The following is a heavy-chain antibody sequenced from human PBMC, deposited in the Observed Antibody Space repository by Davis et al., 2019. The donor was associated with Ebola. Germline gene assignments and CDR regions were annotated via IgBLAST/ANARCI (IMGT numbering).Heavy chain of an antibody. Sequence: SETLSLTCTVSGGYISGYYWSWIRQPPGKGLEWIGNLYHGGGTNYSPSLKSRITISVDTSKNQFSLKLTSVTAADTAVYYCAKNLVTGLSFDAFDMWGQGTVVSVSS. V-gene: IGHV4-59*01. CDR3: AKNLVTGLSFDAFDM. CDR1: GGYISGYY. CDR2: LYHGGGT. D-gene: IGHD2-8*02. J-gene: IGHJ3*02.